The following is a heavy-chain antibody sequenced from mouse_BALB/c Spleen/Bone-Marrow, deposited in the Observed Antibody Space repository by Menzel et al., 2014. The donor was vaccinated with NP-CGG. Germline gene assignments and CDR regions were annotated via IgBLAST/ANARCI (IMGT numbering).Heavy chain of an antibody. Sequence: EVKLVESGGGLVQPGGSLKLSCAASGFDFSRFWMSWGRQAPGKGLEWIGEIYPDSSTINYTPSLKDKFIISRDNAKNTLYLQMSKVRSEDTALYYCARLNYYGNLFVWGAGTTVTVSS. CDR3: ARLNYYGNLFV. D-gene: IGHD1-2*01. J-gene: IGHJ1*01. CDR2: IYPDSSTI. V-gene: IGHV4-1*02. CDR1: GFDFSRFW.